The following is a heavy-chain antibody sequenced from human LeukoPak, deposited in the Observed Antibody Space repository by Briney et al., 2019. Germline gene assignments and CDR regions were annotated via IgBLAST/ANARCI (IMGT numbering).Heavy chain of an antibody. J-gene: IGHJ6*03. D-gene: IGHD3-10*01. CDR2: FDPEDGET. CDR3: ARSGSGSYYTRLYYYYYMDV. Sequence: ASVKVSCKVSGYTLTELSMHWVRQAPGKGLEWVGGFDPEDGETIYAQKFQGRVTMTEDTSTDTAYMELSSLRSEDTAVYYCARSGSGSYYTRLYYYYYMDVWGKGTTVTISS. V-gene: IGHV1-24*01. CDR1: GYTLTELS.